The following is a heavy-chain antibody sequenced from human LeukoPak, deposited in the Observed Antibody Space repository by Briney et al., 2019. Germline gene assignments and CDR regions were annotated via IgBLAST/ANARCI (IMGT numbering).Heavy chain of an antibody. CDR2: ISSSASYI. Sequence: PGRSLRLSCAASGFTFSSYAMHWVRQAPGKGLEWISSISSSASYISYADSVKGRFTISRDNAKNSLYLQMNSLGAEDTAVYYCARGPPDNIDYWGQGTLVTVSS. D-gene: IGHD2/OR15-2a*01. CDR3: ARGPPDNIDY. J-gene: IGHJ4*02. V-gene: IGHV3-21*06. CDR1: GFTFSSYA.